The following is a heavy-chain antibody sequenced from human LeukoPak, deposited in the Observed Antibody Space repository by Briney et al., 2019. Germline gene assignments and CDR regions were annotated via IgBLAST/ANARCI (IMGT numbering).Heavy chain of an antibody. CDR2: ISTTSSYI. J-gene: IGHJ5*02. CDR3: ARGSLLWFGELPFDP. V-gene: IGHV3-21*01. Sequence: GGSLRLSCAASGFTLSGYSMSWVRQAPGKGLEWVSSISTTSSYIYYADSVKGRFTISRDNAKNSLWLQMDSLRAEDTAVYYCARGSLLWFGELPFDPWGQGTLVTVSS. D-gene: IGHD3-10*01. CDR1: GFTLSGYS.